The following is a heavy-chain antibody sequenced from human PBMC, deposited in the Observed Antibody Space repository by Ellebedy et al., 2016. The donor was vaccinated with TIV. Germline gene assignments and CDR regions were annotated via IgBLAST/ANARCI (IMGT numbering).Heavy chain of an antibody. Sequence: GESLKISXVASGFTFSEYAMTWVRQAPGKGLEWVSGIRSGGESTYYADSVKGRFTISRDNSKSTLFLQMNSLRVEDTAVYFCAKDMSVGLYTFDMWGQGTMVTVSS. CDR1: GFTFSEYA. V-gene: IGHV3-23*01. J-gene: IGHJ3*02. CDR2: IRSGGEST. D-gene: IGHD2-2*02. CDR3: AKDMSVGLYTFDM.